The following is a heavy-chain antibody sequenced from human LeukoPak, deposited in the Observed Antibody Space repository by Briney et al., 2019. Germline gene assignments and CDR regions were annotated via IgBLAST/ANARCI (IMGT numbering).Heavy chain of an antibody. J-gene: IGHJ4*02. Sequence: GGSLRLSCAASGCTFSSNAMSWVRQAPGKGLEWVSSISDTGGSTYYADSVKGRFTISRDNSKNTLYLQMNSLRAEDTALYYCAKHYDSSGYYYNYWGQGTLVTVSS. V-gene: IGHV3-23*01. CDR2: ISDTGGST. CDR1: GCTFSSNA. CDR3: AKHYDSSGYYYNY. D-gene: IGHD3-22*01.